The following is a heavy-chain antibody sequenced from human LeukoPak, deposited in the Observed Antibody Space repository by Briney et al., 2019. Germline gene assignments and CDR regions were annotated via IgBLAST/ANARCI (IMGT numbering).Heavy chain of an antibody. CDR1: GGSISSVNW. J-gene: IGHJ5*02. Sequence: SETLSLTCAVSGGSISSVNWWSWVRHPPEKGLEWIGEVYYCGGTNYNPSLKSRAPISVDTSKNQFSLRLSSVTAADTAVYYCARLSSGGTPNWFDPWGPGTLVTVSS. D-gene: IGHD3-16*01. CDR3: ARLSSGGTPNWFDP. CDR2: VYYCGGT. V-gene: IGHV4-4*02.